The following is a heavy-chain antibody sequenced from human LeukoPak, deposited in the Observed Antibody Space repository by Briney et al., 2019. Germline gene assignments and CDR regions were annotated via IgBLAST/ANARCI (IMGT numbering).Heavy chain of an antibody. CDR3: ARGKDYGDYVLDY. Sequence: GGSLRLSCAASGFTVSSNYMSWVRQAPGKGLEWVSVIYSGGSTYYADSVKGRFTISRDNSKNTLYLQMNRLRAEDTAVYYCARGKDYGDYVLDYWGQGTLVIVSS. CDR2: IYSGGST. D-gene: IGHD4-17*01. J-gene: IGHJ4*02. CDR1: GFTVSSNY. V-gene: IGHV3-66*01.